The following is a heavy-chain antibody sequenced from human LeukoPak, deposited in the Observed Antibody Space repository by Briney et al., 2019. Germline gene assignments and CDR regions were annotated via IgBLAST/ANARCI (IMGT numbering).Heavy chain of an antibody. CDR2: ISGSGGST. J-gene: IGHJ6*02. Sequence: GGSLRLSCAASGFTFSSYAMSWVRQAPGKGLEWVSAISGSGGSTYYADSVKGRFTISRDNSKNTLYLQMNSLRAEGTAVYYCAKDKDGYNTLYYYYGMDVWGQGTTVTVSS. CDR3: AKDKDGYNTLYYYYGMDV. V-gene: IGHV3-23*01. D-gene: IGHD5-24*01. CDR1: GFTFSSYA.